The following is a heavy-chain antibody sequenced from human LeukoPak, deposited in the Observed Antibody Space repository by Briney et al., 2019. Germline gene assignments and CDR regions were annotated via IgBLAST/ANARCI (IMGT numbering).Heavy chain of an antibody. J-gene: IGHJ5*01. CDR2: INANSGTT. CDR1: GFSFSFYA. Sequence: GGSLRLSCAASGFSFSFYAMSWLRQPPGKGLEWVSTINANSGTTSYAASVRGRFTISRDNSKNTLYLQVNTLRADDTAAYYCAKPISGGLAVTADWFHPWGQGTLVVVSS. V-gene: IGHV3-23*01. D-gene: IGHD6-19*01. CDR3: AKPISGGLAVTADWFHP.